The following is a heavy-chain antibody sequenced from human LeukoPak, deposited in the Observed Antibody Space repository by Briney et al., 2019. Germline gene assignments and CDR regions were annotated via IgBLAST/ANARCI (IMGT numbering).Heavy chain of an antibody. J-gene: IGHJ4*02. CDR1: GFTFSSYW. D-gene: IGHD1/OR15-1a*01. Sequence: GGSLRLSCAASGFTFSSYWMSWVRQAPGKGLEWVANIRQDGSVQNYVDSVKGRFTISRDNPKNSVYLQMSSLRAEDTAVYYCLVTTRSRGFGYWGQGTLVTVSS. CDR2: IRQDGSVQ. V-gene: IGHV3-7*01. CDR3: LVTTRSRGFGY.